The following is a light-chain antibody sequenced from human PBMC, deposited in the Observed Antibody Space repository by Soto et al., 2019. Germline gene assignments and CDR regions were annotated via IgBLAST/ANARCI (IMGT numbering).Light chain of an antibody. CDR3: QQYGSSGT. CDR2: AVS. Sequence: EIVMTQSPVTLSVSPGEGATLFCRASQSVRNNLAWYQQKPGLAPRLLIYAVSTRATGVPARFSGSGSGTDFTLTISRLEPEDFAVYYCQQYGSSGTFGQGTKVDIK. CDR1: QSVRNN. V-gene: IGKV3-15*01. J-gene: IGKJ1*01.